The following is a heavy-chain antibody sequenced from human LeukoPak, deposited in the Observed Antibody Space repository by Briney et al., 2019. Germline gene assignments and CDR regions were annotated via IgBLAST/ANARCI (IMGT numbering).Heavy chain of an antibody. D-gene: IGHD2-2*01. J-gene: IGHJ4*02. Sequence: GGSLRLSCEASGFTFNNFGMHWVRQAPGKGLEWVSSISSSSSFIYYADSVKGRFTISRDTAKNSLYLQMNSLRAEDTAVYYCARGGYCSSRSCYADRVSVHWGQGTLVTVSS. CDR2: ISSSSSFI. V-gene: IGHV3-21*01. CDR1: GFTFNNFG. CDR3: ARGGYCSSRSCYADRVSVH.